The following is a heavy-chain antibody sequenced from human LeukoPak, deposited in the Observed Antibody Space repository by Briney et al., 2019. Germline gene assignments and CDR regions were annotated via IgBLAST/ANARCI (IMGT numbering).Heavy chain of an antibody. J-gene: IGHJ4*02. V-gene: IGHV3-30*02. CDR1: GFTFSSYG. Sequence: GGSLRLSCAASGFTFSSYGMHWVRQAPGKGLEWVAFIRYDGSNKYYADSVKGRFTISRDNSKNTLYLQMNSLRAEDTAVYYCAKGQKGYSSSWPNYWGQGTLVTVSS. CDR2: IRYDGSNK. CDR3: AKGQKGYSSSWPNY. D-gene: IGHD6-13*01.